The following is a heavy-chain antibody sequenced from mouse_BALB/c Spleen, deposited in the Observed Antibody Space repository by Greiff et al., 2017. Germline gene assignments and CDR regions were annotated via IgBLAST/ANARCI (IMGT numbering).Heavy chain of an antibody. J-gene: IGHJ2*01. CDR2: INPSTGYT. D-gene: IGHD2-1*01. Sequence: QVQLQQSGAELAKPGASVKMSCKASGYTFTSYWMHWVKQRPGQGLEWIGYINPSTGYTEYNQKFKDKATLTADNSSSTAYMQLSSLTSEDAAVYCSARRGNYYGYYFDYWGQGTTLTVSS. CDR3: ARRGNYYGYYFDY. CDR1: GYTFTSYW. V-gene: IGHV1-7*01.